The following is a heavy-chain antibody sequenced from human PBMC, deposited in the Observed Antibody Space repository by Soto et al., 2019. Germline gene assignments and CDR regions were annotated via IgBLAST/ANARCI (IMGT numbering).Heavy chain of an antibody. CDR1: GDTMSSYA. CDR3: ARTQYSSYDSRGYYFGF. CDR2: IIPIFGTA. J-gene: IGHJ4*02. V-gene: IGHV1-69*13. D-gene: IGHD3-22*01. Sequence: VKLDCKGSGDTMSSYAISRLRQTPGQGLEWMGGIIPIFGTANYAQKFQGRVTITADKSTSTAYMELSSLRSEDTAVYYCARTQYSSYDSRGYYFGFCGQGTLGTVSS.